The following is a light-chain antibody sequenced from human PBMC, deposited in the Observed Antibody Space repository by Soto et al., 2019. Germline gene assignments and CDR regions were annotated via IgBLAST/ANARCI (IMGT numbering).Light chain of an antibody. CDR1: QSISSSD. Sequence: EIVLTQSPGTLSLSPGERATLSCRASQSISSSDLAWYQHRPGQAPRLLIYAASSRATGIPVRFSGGGSGTDFTLSISRLEPEDFALYYCQHYGSSSWTFGQGTKVEIK. CDR2: AAS. V-gene: IGKV3-20*01. CDR3: QHYGSSSWT. J-gene: IGKJ1*01.